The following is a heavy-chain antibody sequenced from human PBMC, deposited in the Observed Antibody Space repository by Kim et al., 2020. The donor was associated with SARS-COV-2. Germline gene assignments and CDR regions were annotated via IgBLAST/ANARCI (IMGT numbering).Heavy chain of an antibody. CDR3: TRVIWGTYRYTDY. J-gene: IGHJ4*02. Sequence: APVKVSCKASGYTFTMNAISWVRQAPGQGLEWMGWINTDTGNPTSAQAFTRRFVFSVDTSVTTAYLQISSLEPEDTALYYCTRVIWGTYRYTDYWGQGTLVTVSS. CDR2: INTDTGNP. CDR1: GYTFTMNA. D-gene: IGHD3-16*02. V-gene: IGHV7-4-1*02.